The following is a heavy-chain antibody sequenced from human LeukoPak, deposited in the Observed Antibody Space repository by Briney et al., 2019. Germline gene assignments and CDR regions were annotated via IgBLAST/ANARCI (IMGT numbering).Heavy chain of an antibody. CDR3: SRHGPARAFDI. V-gene: IGHV4-59*08. CDR1: DGSSTVYY. J-gene: IGHJ3*02. Sequence: SETLSLTCSVSDGSSTVYYGSWIRQPPGKGLEWIAYVYYTGSPLYNPSLERRVPISFDTSKNHFSLEHNSVTSADTAVFYCSRHGPARAFDIWGQGTMVTVSS. CDR2: VYYTGSP.